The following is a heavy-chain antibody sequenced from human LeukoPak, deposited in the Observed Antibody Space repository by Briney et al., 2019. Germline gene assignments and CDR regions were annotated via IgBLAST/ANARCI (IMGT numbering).Heavy chain of an antibody. V-gene: IGHV3-23*01. D-gene: IGHD6-13*01. CDR2: IFGSGGSA. Sequence: GGSLRLSCAASGFTFNTYAMYWVRQAPGKGLEWVSGIFGSGGSAHYADSVKGRFTISRDNSKNTVYLQMDSLRVEDTAVYYCGKITIGYSSSRYPGWPVVSWGRGTLVTVST. CDR3: GKITIGYSSSRYPGWPVVS. CDR1: GFTFNTYA. J-gene: IGHJ4*02.